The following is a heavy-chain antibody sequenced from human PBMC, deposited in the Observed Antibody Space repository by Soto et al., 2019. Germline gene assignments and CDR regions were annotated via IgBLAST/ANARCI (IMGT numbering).Heavy chain of an antibody. V-gene: IGHV3-23*01. D-gene: IGHD6-19*01. CDR1: GFTFSSYA. J-gene: IGHJ4*02. Sequence: EVQLLESGGGLVQPGGSLRLSCAASGFTFSSYAMSWVRQAPGKGLEWVSAISGSGGSTYYADSVKGRFTISRDNSKNTLYLQMNSLRAEDTAVYYCAKDEGWGSSGWYSPGARDCWGQGTLVTVSS. CDR2: ISGSGGST. CDR3: AKDEGWGSSGWYSPGARDC.